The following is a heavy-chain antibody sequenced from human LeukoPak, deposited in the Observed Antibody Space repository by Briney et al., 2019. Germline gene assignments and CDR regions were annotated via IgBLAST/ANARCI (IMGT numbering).Heavy chain of an antibody. CDR2: MNPNSGNT. D-gene: IGHD6-13*01. J-gene: IGHJ4*02. V-gene: IGHV1-8*01. CDR1: GYTFTSYD. Sequence: GASVKVSCKASGYTFTSYDINWVRQATGQGLGWMGWMNPNSGNTGYAQKFQGRVTMTRNTSISTAYMELSSLRSEDTAVYYCARIGQQLLGFDYWGQGTLVTVSS. CDR3: ARIGQQLLGFDY.